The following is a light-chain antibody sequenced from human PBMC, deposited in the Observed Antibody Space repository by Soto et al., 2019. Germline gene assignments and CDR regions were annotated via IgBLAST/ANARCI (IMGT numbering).Light chain of an antibody. J-gene: IGKJ1*01. CDR3: QQNGSSPPWT. V-gene: IGKV3-20*01. CDR1: QSVSDNY. Sequence: EIVLTQSPGTLSLSPGERATLSCRASQSVSDNYLAWYQQKPGQAPRLLIYGAFTRATGIPDRFSGSGSGTDFSLTISRLEPEDFAVYYCQQNGSSPPWTFGQGTTVEIK. CDR2: GAF.